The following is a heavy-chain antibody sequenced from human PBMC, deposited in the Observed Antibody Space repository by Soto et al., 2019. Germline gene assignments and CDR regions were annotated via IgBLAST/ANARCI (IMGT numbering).Heavy chain of an antibody. J-gene: IGHJ5*02. CDR3: ATLPPRIVVTVLPIPT. V-gene: IGHV4-4*02. Sequence: QVYLHQSGPGLVKPSGTLSLTCAVSGDSISSTHWWTWVRQTPGKGLEWIGEVYHSGSTSYNPSLXGXAXIXXDKSNNQFSLKLTSVPAADTAVYYCATLPPRIVVTVLPIPTWGQGTLVSVSS. CDR2: VYHSGST. D-gene: IGHD2-21*01. CDR1: GDSISSTHW.